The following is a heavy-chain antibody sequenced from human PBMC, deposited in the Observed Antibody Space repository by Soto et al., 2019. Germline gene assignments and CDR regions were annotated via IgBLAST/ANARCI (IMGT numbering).Heavy chain of an antibody. J-gene: IGHJ6*02. CDR1: GFTFGDNA. CDR2: IRSKGYGGTT. V-gene: IGHV3-49*04. Sequence: RLSCTTSGFTFGDNAMSWVRQAPGKGLEWVGFIRSKGYGGTTDYAASVKGRFTISRDDSKSIAYLQMNSLKTEDTAVYYCTRAGIDRTGTTHYYYGMDVWGQGTTVTVSS. D-gene: IGHD1-1*01. CDR3: TRAGIDRTGTTHYYYGMDV.